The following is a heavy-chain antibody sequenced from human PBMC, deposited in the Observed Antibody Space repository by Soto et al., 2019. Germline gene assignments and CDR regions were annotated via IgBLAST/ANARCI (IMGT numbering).Heavy chain of an antibody. D-gene: IGHD6-13*01. CDR1: GGSISSSSYY. V-gene: IGHV4-39*07. J-gene: IGHJ5*02. CDR2: IYYSGST. CDR3: ARGYSSSWYDGIDP. Sequence: TSETLSLTCTVSGGSISSSSYYWGWIRQPPGKGLEWIGSIYYSGSTNYNPSLKSRVTISVDTSKNQFSLKLSSVTAADTAVYYCARGYSSSWYDGIDPWGQGTLVTVSS.